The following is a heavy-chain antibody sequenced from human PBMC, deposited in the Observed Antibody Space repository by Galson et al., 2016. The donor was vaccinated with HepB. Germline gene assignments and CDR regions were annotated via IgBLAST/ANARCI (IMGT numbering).Heavy chain of an antibody. J-gene: IGHJ4*02. D-gene: IGHD2-8*01. CDR1: GFTFSSYP. CDR3: ARGYTSGVPFW. V-gene: IGHV3-23*01. Sequence: SLRLSCAASGFTFSSYPMTWVRQAPGRGLDWVSSIDSGGSIQYADSVKGRFTVSRDTSKSLMFLQMNSLGAEDTAMYFCARGYTSGVPFWWGQGTPVTVSS. CDR2: SIDSGGSI.